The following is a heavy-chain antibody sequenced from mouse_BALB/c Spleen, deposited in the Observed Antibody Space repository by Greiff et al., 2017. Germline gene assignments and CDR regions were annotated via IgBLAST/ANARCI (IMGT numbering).Heavy chain of an antibody. CDR2: INSNGGST. D-gene: IGHD4-1*01. J-gene: IGHJ2*01. CDR1: GFTFSSYY. Sequence: EVKLVESGGGLVKLGGSLKLSCAASGFTFSSYYMSWVRQTPEKRLELVAAINSNGGSTYYPDTVKGRFTISRDNAKNTLYLQMSSLKSEDTALYYCARRSNFFFDYWGQGTTLTVSS. V-gene: IGHV5-6-2*01. CDR3: ARRSNFFFDY.